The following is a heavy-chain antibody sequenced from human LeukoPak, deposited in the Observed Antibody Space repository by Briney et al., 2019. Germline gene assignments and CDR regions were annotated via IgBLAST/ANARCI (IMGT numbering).Heavy chain of an antibody. D-gene: IGHD6-19*01. Sequence: ASVKVSRKASGYTFTSYDINWVRQATGQGLEWMGWMNPNSGNTGYAQKFQGRVTMTRNTSISTAYMELSSLRSEDTAVYYCARPKSQLAPYYFDYWGQGTLVTVSS. CDR1: GYTFTSYD. CDR2: MNPNSGNT. J-gene: IGHJ4*02. CDR3: ARPKSQLAPYYFDY. V-gene: IGHV1-8*01.